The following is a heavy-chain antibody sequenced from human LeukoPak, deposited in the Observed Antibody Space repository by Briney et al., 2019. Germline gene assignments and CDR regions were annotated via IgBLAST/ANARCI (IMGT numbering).Heavy chain of an antibody. CDR3: VRVRQQQLVGYYYYMDV. CDR1: GYTFTSYG. CDR2: ISAYNGNT. Sequence: GASVKVSCKASGYTFTSYGISWVRQAPGQGLEWMGWISAYNGNTNYAQKLQGRVTMTTDTSTSTAYMELRSLRSDDTAVYYCVRVRQQQLVGYYYYMDVWGKGTTVTISS. V-gene: IGHV1-18*01. J-gene: IGHJ6*03. D-gene: IGHD6-13*01.